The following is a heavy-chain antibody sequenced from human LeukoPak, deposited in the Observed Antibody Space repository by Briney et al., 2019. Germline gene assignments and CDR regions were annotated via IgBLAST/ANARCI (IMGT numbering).Heavy chain of an antibody. D-gene: IGHD4-11*01. CDR1: GFTFSSYA. J-gene: IGHJ6*03. Sequence: PGGSLRLSCAASGFTFSSYAMHWVRQAPGKGLEWVAVISYDGSNKYYADSVKGRFTISRDNSKNTLYLQMNSLRAEDTAVYYCARDGGGYSNPYYYYYMDVWGKGTTVTVSS. V-gene: IGHV3-30*01. CDR2: ISYDGSNK. CDR3: ARDGGGYSNPYYYYYMDV.